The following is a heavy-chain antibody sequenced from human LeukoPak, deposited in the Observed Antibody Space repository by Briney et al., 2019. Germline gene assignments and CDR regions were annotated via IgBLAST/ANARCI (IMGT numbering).Heavy chain of an antibody. Sequence: ASVKVSCKASGYTFTGYYMHWVRQAPGQGLEWMGRINPNSGGTNYAQKFQGRVTMTRDTSISTAYMELSRLRSDDTAVYYCARDSARYCTNGACQPWGQGTLVTVSS. CDR1: GYTFTGYY. V-gene: IGHV1-2*06. J-gene: IGHJ5*02. CDR3: ARDSARYCTNGACQP. D-gene: IGHD2-8*01. CDR2: INPNSGGT.